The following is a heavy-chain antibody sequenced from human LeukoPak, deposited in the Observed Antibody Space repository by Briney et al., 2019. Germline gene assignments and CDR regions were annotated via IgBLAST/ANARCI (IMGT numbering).Heavy chain of an antibody. CDR1: GYALTELS. Sequence: ASVKVSCKVSGYALTELSMHWGRQAPGKGLEWMGGFDPEDGETIYAQKFQGRVTMTRDMSTSTVYMELSSLRSEDTAVYYCARDGYYDSSYYFDYWGQGTLVTVSS. CDR3: ARDGYYDSSYYFDY. D-gene: IGHD3-22*01. V-gene: IGHV1-24*01. J-gene: IGHJ4*02. CDR2: FDPEDGET.